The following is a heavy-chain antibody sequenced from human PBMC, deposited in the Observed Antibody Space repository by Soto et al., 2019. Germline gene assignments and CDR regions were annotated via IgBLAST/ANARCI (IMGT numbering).Heavy chain of an antibody. D-gene: IGHD2-8*01. V-gene: IGHV1-69*01. CDR1: GGTFSSYA. J-gene: IGHJ6*02. Sequence: QVPLVQSGAEVKKPGSSVKVSCKASGGTFSSYAISWVRQAPGQGLEWMGGIIPIFGTANYAQKFQGRVTITADDSTSTAYMELSSLRSEDTAVYYCARDRPRYCTNGGCYPRGGYYYYGMDVWGQGTTVTVSS. CDR2: IIPIFGTA. CDR3: ARDRPRYCTNGGCYPRGGYYYYGMDV.